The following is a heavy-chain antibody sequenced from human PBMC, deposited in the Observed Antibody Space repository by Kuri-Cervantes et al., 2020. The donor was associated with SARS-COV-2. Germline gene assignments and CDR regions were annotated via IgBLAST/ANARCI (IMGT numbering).Heavy chain of an antibody. CDR2: ISSRGDST. V-gene: IGHV3-23*01. J-gene: IGHJ4*02. Sequence: LSLTCAASGFTFSSYAMGWVRQAPGKGLEWVSSISSRGDSTYYADSVRGRFTISRDNSKNTLYLQMNSLSADDTAVYYCGNNRRTVAAPFDYWGQRTLVTVSS. D-gene: IGHD4-23*01. CDR3: GNNRRTVAAPFDY. CDR1: GFTFSSYA.